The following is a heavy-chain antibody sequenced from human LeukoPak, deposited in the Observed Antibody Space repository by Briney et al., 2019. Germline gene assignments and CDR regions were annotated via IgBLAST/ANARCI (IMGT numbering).Heavy chain of an antibody. J-gene: IGHJ3*02. CDR2: INPSGGST. D-gene: IGHD3-22*01. CDR3: ARGRNYYDSSRYYYEGDAFDI. CDR1: GYTFTSYY. V-gene: IGHV1-46*01. Sequence: GASVKVSCKASGYTFTSYYMHWVRQAPGEGLEWMGIINPSGGSTSYAQQFQGRVTMTRDMSTSTVYMELSSLRSEDTAVYYCARGRNYYDSSRYYYEGDAFDIWGQGTMVTVSS.